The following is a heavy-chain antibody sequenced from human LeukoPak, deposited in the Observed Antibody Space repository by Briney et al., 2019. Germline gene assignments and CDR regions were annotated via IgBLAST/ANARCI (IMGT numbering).Heavy chain of an antibody. CDR1: GYSFTSYC. V-gene: IGHV5-51*01. CDR2: IYPGDSGP. Sequence: GESLKISCKVSGYSFTSYCIGWVRQVPGKGLEWMGIIYPGDSGPTYSPSFQGQVTISVDKSINTAYLQWSSLQASDAAMYYCGMSGDRVPLQDDVFDVWAKGQWSPSLQ. CDR3: GMSGDRVPLQDDVFDV. D-gene: IGHD1-26*01. J-gene: IGHJ3*01.